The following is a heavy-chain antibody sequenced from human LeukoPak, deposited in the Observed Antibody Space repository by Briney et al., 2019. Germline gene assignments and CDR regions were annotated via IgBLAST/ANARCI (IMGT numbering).Heavy chain of an antibody. Sequence: GGSLRLSCAASGFTFSSYAMHWVRQAPGEGLEWVAFIRFDGSNRYYADSVKGRFTISRDTSKNTLFLQMNSLRAEDTAVYYCAPPPYGSAPKDWGQGTLVTVSS. CDR3: APPPYGSAPKD. CDR1: GFTFSSYA. V-gene: IGHV3-30*04. J-gene: IGHJ4*02. CDR2: IRFDGSNR. D-gene: IGHD3-10*01.